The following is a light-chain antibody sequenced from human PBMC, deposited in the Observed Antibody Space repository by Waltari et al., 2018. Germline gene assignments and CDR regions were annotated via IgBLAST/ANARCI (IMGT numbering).Light chain of an antibody. CDR3: SSYTTTNIVV. CDR2: DVS. Sequence: QSALTQPASVSGSPGQSITISCTASSSDIGHYTFVPWYQQHPGKAPQLMIYDVSKRPSGVSNRFSGSKSGNTASLTIYGLQVEDEADYFCSSYTTTNIVVFGGGTELTVL. CDR1: SSDIGHYTF. J-gene: IGLJ2*01. V-gene: IGLV2-14*03.